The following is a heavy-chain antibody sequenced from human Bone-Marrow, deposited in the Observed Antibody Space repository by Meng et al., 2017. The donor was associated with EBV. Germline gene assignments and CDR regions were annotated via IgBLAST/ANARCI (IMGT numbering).Heavy chain of an antibody. CDR3: VRMGGYADH. Sequence: QVQLKESGPGLVKPSETLSLTCTVSGASISTYYWSWIRQPPGKGLEWLGFFYYSGSTSYNPSLKSRVTISIDTSKNQFSLKLSSVTAADTAVYYCVRMGGYADHWGQGTLVTVSS. V-gene: IGHV4-59*01. J-gene: IGHJ4*02. D-gene: IGHD5-12*01. CDR1: GASISTYY. CDR2: FYYSGST.